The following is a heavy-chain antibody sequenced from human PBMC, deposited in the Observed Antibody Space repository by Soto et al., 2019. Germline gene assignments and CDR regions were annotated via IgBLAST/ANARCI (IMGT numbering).Heavy chain of an antibody. Sequence: GGSLRLSCAASGFTFSSYAMSWVRQAPGKGLEWVSAISGSGGSTYYADSVKGRFTISRDNSKNTLYLQMNSLRAEDTAVYYCAKERYCSGGSCYDFDYWGQGTMVTVSS. CDR3: AKERYCSGGSCYDFDY. CDR2: ISGSGGST. CDR1: GFTFSSYA. D-gene: IGHD2-15*01. J-gene: IGHJ4*02. V-gene: IGHV3-23*01.